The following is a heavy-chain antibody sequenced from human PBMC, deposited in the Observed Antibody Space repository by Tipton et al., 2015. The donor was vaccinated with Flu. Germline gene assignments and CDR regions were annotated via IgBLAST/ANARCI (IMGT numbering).Heavy chain of an antibody. J-gene: IGHJ4*02. Sequence: VQLVQSGGGLVKPGGSLRLSCSASELIFNDAWMSWVRQAPGKGLEWVANIKQDGSVKYYVDSVKGRFTISRDNAKNSLYLQMNSLRAEDTAVYYCARAVGSSSSYWGQGTLVTVSS. D-gene: IGHD6-6*01. V-gene: IGHV3-7*01. CDR3: ARAVGSSSSY. CDR1: ELIFNDAW. CDR2: IKQDGSVK.